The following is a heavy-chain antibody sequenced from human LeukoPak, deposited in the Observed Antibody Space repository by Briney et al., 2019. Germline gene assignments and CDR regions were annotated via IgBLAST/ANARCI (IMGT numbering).Heavy chain of an antibody. CDR3: ARYFHGKHWNYYFDY. D-gene: IGHD1-7*01. CDR1: GGSISSGGYY. V-gene: IGHV4-31*03. CDR2: IYYSGST. Sequence: SETLSLTCTVSGGSISSGGYYWSWIRQHPGKGLGWIGYIYYSGSTYYNPSLKSRVTISVDTSKNQFSLKLSSVTAADTAVYYCARYFHGKHWNYYFDYWGQGTLVTVSS. J-gene: IGHJ4*02.